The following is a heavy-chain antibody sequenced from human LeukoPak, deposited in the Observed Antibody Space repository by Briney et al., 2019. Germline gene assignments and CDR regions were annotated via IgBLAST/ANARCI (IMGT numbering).Heavy chain of an antibody. D-gene: IGHD5-18*01. CDR3: ARVSWGYSYGYVDY. CDR1: GFTFSSYG. CDR2: ISSSSSYI. J-gene: IGHJ4*02. Sequence: PGGSLRLSCAASGFTFSSYGMHWVRQAPGKGLEWVSSISSSSSYIYYADSVKGRFTISRDNAKNSLYLQMNSLRAEDTAVYYCARVSWGYSYGYVDYWGQGTLVTVSS. V-gene: IGHV3-21*01.